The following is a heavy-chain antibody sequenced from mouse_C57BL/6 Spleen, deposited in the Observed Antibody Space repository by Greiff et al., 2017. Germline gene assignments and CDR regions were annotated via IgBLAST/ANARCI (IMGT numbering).Heavy chain of an antibody. CDR3: ARSLIYFSGSSPPRAMDS. D-gene: IGHD1-1*01. CDR2: ILPGSGST. V-gene: IGHV1-9*01. J-gene: IGHJ4*01. Sequence: VQLQESGAELMKPGASVKLSCKATGYTFTGYWIEWVKQRPGHGLEWIGEILPGSGSTNYNEKFKGKATFTADTSSNTAYMQLSSLTTEDSALYYCARSLIYFSGSSPPRAMDSWGQGNSVTVSS. CDR1: GYTFTGYW.